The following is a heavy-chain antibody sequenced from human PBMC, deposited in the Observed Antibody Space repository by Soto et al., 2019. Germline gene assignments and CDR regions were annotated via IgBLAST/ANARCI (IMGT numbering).Heavy chain of an antibody. V-gene: IGHV3-74*03. J-gene: IGHJ1*01. CDR1: AFTFSRSN. Sequence: PGGSLRLSCAASAFTFSRSNMSCFRQAPGKGLVWVSQIGSDGRPTTYADSVKGRFTISRDNARNTLYLQMNSLRADDTAMYYCVRDYDSSGFNSGHWDQGTLVTVSS. CDR2: IGSDGRPT. CDR3: VRDYDSSGFNSGH. D-gene: IGHD3-22*01.